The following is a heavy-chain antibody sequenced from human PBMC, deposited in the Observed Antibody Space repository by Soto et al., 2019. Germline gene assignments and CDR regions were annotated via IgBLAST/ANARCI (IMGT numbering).Heavy chain of an antibody. D-gene: IGHD6-6*01. CDR2: ISGSGSST. CDR3: AKENGFQFVNFGASGFDY. V-gene: IGHV3-23*01. J-gene: IGHJ4*02. Sequence: EVQLLESGGGLVQPGGSLRLSCAASGFRFSSKAMSWVRQAPGKGLEWVSIISGSGSSTYYTDSLKGRVAISRDNSKNMVYLEMIYLTADDTAVYYCAKENGFQFVNFGASGFDYWGQGSLVSVSS. CDR1: GFRFSSKA.